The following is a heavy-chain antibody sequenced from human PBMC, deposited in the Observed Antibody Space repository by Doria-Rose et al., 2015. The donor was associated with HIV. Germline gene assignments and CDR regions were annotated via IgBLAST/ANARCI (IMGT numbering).Heavy chain of an antibody. D-gene: IGHD6-13*01. CDR1: GVSLSSPGMG. V-gene: IGHV2-26*01. J-gene: IGHJ4*02. CDR3: ARIKSSRWYHKYYLDF. Sequence: QVTLKESGPVLVKPTETLTLTCTVSGVSLSSPGMGVSWIRQPPGKALEWLANIFSDDERSYKPSLKSRLTISRGTSKSQVVLTMTDMDPVDTATYYCARIKSSRWYHKYYLDFWGQGTLVIASA. CDR2: IFSDDER.